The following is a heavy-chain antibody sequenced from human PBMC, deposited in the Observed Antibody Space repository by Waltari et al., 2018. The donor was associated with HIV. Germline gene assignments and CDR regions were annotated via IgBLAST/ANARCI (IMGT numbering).Heavy chain of an antibody. CDR1: GFSFSDYW. D-gene: IGHD3-3*01. Sequence: LVQSGGGLVQPGGSLRLSCAASGFSFSDYWMHWVRQSPWKGLEWGSRINSDGRDATYADSVKGRFTVSRDNAKNTLFLEMSSLRVEDTAVYYCARDDYDFWSGPRRDKNYGMDVWGQGTAVTVSS. J-gene: IGHJ6*02. CDR2: INSDGRDA. CDR3: ARDDYDFWSGPRRDKNYGMDV. V-gene: IGHV3-74*01.